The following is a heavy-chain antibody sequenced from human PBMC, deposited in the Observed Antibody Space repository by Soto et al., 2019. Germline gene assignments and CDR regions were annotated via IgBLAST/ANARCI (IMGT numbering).Heavy chain of an antibody. J-gene: IGHJ4*02. CDR2: INVGNGNT. CDR1: GYTFSNFA. Sequence: GASVKVSCKASGYTFSNFAIHWVRQAPGQRLEWMGWINVGNGNTRYSQKFQGRLTLTRDTPGNTAYLELNSLISEDTAVYYCATPQDYDGCLDSWGQGALVTVSS. V-gene: IGHV1-3*01. D-gene: IGHD3-22*01. CDR3: ATPQDYDGCLDS.